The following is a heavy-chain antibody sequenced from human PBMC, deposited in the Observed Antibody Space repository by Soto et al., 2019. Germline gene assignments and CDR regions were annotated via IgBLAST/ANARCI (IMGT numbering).Heavy chain of an antibody. CDR1: GFTFSTYW. V-gene: IGHV3-74*01. Sequence: EVQLVESGGGLVQPGGSLRLSCAASGFTFSTYWMHWVRQAPGKGLVWVSRINSDGTVTSYADSVKGRFTISRDNTKNTLYLQVNRLGVEDTAVYYCATVATTSYNWFDPWGQGTLVTVSS. J-gene: IGHJ5*02. CDR3: ATVATTSYNWFDP. CDR2: INSDGTVT. D-gene: IGHD5-12*01.